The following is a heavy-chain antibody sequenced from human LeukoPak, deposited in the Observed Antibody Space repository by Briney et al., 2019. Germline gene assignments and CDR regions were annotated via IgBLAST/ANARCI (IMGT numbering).Heavy chain of an antibody. D-gene: IGHD4/OR15-4a*01. CDR3: AKRGLDYGAFDI. V-gene: IGHV3-23*01. Sequence: PGGSLRLSCAASGFTFSTYAMSWVRQAPGKGLDWVSGISSGGRSTYYADSVKGRFTISRDNSKNTLYLQMNSLRAEDTAVYYCAKRGLDYGAFDIWGQGTMVTVSS. CDR2: ISSGGRST. J-gene: IGHJ3*02. CDR1: GFTFSTYA.